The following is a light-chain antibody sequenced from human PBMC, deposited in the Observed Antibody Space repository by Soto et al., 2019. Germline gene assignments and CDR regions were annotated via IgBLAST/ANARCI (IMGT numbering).Light chain of an antibody. CDR1: QSISSY. CDR3: LQDHDDSWT. CDR2: AAS. Sequence: IQMTQSPSSLSASVGDRVTITCRASQSISSYLNWYQQKPGKAPTLLIYAASNLQSGVPSRFRGSRSGTEFTLTVSSLQPEDFATYYCLQDHDDSWTFGQGTKVDIK. J-gene: IGKJ1*01. V-gene: IGKV1-6*01.